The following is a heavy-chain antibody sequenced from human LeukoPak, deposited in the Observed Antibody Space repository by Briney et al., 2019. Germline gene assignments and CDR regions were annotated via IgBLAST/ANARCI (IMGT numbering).Heavy chain of an antibody. D-gene: IGHD6-13*01. CDR1: GGSFSGYY. Sequence: SGTLSLTCAVYGGSFSGYYWSWIRQPPGKGLEWIGEINHSGSTNYNPSLKSRVTISVDTSKNQFSLKLSSVTAADTAVYYCARGSIAAAGTINYYYYYGMDVWGKGTTVTVSS. V-gene: IGHV4-34*01. CDR2: INHSGST. J-gene: IGHJ6*04. CDR3: ARGSIAAAGTINYYYYYGMDV.